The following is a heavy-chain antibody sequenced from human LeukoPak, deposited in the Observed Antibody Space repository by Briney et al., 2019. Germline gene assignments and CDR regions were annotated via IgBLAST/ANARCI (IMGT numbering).Heavy chain of an antibody. D-gene: IGHD1-26*01. V-gene: IGHV4-39*07. J-gene: IGHJ4*02. CDR2: IYYSGST. CDR3: ARVTHPRYSGSYGMDY. CDR1: GGSISSSSYY. Sequence: SETLSLTCTVSGGSISSSSYYWGWIRQPPGKGLEWIGTIYYSGSTYYNPSLKSRVTMSVDTSKNQFSLKLSSVTAADTAVYYCARVTHPRYSGSYGMDYWGQGTLVTVSS.